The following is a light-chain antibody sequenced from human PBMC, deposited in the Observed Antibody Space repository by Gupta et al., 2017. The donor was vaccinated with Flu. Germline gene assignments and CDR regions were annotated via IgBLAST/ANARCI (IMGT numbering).Light chain of an antibody. V-gene: IGKV1-39*01. Sequence: NQMMQSASALSASVGVRVTTTCRSSQIISSYLNWYQQKPGKAPKLLTYAASSLQSGVPSMSSGSGSGTDFTLTISSLQPEDFATYYCQQNYSNPRTLGQGTKVEIK. CDR1: QIISSY. CDR3: QQNYSNPRT. CDR2: AAS. J-gene: IGKJ1*01.